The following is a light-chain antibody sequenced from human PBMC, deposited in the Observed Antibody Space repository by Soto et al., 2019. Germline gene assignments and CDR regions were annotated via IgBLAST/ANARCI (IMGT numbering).Light chain of an antibody. Sequence: EIVLTQSPATLSLSPGGRATLSXRASPSVTNYLAWYQQKPGQAPRLLIYGAFNRATGIPARFSGSGSGTDFTLTISSLEPEDFAVYYCQQRNIWPPVTFGQGTRLEIK. J-gene: IGKJ5*01. CDR2: GAF. V-gene: IGKV3-11*01. CDR3: QQRNIWPPVT. CDR1: PSVTNY.